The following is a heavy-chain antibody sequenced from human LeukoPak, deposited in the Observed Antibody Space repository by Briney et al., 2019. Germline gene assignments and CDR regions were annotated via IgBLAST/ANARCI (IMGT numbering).Heavy chain of an antibody. Sequence: PSETLSLTCAVSGGFISSNNWWKWVRQPPGKGLEWVGEIYHSGSTNYNPSLESRVTISVDKSKNQFSLKLSSVTAADTAVYYCARKGPYYNSLTGYYKNGLDVWGKGTTVFVSS. D-gene: IGHD3-9*01. V-gene: IGHV4-4*02. J-gene: IGHJ6*04. CDR2: IYHSGST. CDR3: ARKGPYYNSLTGYYKNGLDV. CDR1: GGFISSNNW.